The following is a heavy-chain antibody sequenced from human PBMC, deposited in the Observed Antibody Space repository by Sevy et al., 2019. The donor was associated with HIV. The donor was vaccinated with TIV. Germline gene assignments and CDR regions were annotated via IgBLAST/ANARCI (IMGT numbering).Heavy chain of an antibody. J-gene: IGHJ3*02. CDR2: IIPIFGTA. CDR3: AGNPDDAFDI. Sequence: ASVKVSCKASGGTFSSYAINWVRQAPGEGLEWMGGIIPIFGTANYAQKFQGRVTITADESTSTAYMELSSLRSEDTAVYYCAGNPDDAFDIWGQGTMVTVSS. CDR1: GGTFSSYA. V-gene: IGHV1-69*13.